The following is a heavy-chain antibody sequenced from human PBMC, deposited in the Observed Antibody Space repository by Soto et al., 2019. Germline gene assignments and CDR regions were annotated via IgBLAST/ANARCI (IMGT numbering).Heavy chain of an antibody. CDR2: VSGSGGRT. Sequence: EVQLLESGGGFVQPGGSLRLSCAASGFRLSSYGMTWVRLAPGKGLEWVSAVSGSGGRTYYADSVKGRFTVSRDKSKHTLYLQMNSLRPEDTAVYFCARDPHGGAFDICGQGTMVTVSS. CDR3: ARDPHGGAFDI. CDR1: GFRLSSYG. V-gene: IGHV3-23*01. D-gene: IGHD3-16*01. J-gene: IGHJ3*02.